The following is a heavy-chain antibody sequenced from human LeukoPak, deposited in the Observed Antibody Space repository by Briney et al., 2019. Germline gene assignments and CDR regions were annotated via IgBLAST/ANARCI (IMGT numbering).Heavy chain of an antibody. CDR2: IYTSGTT. CDR3: ARWSGSVTARNYYYYMDV. CDR1: GGSVRRGNYY. V-gene: IGHV4-61*02. J-gene: IGHJ6*03. D-gene: IGHD6-6*01. Sequence: TLSLTCTVSGGSVRRGNYYWTWIRQPAGSGLEWIGRIYTSGTTDYNPSLRTRVTISVDASRNQFSLNLSSMTAADTAVYYCARWSGSVTARNYYYYMDVWGEGTTVTVSS.